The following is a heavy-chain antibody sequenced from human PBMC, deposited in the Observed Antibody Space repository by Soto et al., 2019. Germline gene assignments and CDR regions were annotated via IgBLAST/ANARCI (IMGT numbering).Heavy chain of an antibody. J-gene: IGHJ4*02. Sequence: QVQLVQSGAEVKKPGASVKVSCKASGYTFTSYGISWVRQAPGQGLEWMGWISAYNGNTNYAQKLQGRVTMTTDTYKSKAYMELRSLRSEDKAMYYCARDPPPVDYWGQGTLVTVSS. V-gene: IGHV1-18*01. CDR1: GYTFTSYG. CDR3: ARDPPPVDY. CDR2: ISAYNGNT.